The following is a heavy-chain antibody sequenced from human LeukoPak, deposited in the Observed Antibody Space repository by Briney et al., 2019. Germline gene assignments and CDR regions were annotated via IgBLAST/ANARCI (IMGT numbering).Heavy chain of an antibody. CDR2: IYYSGST. D-gene: IGHD3-22*01. V-gene: IGHV4-59*08. Sequence: SETLSLTCTVSGGSISSYYWSWIRQPPGKGLEWIGYIYYSGSTNYNPSLKSRVTISVGTSKNQFSLKLSSVTAAGTAVYYCAKTIIDSSGYLEAFDIWGQGTMVTVSS. J-gene: IGHJ3*02. CDR1: GGSISSYY. CDR3: AKTIIDSSGYLEAFDI.